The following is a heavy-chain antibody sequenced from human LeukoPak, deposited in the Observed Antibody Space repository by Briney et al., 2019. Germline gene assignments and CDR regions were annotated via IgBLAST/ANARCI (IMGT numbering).Heavy chain of an antibody. CDR2: IRYDGSNK. CDR3: AKESEFYRDGYNNAYY. CDR1: GFTFSSYG. Sequence: GGSLRLSCAASGFTFSSYGMHWVRQAPGKGLEWVAFIRYDGSNKYYADSVKGRFTISRDNSKNTLYLQMNSLRAEDTAVYYCAKESEFYRDGYNNAYYWGQGTLVTVSS. V-gene: IGHV3-30*02. D-gene: IGHD5-24*01. J-gene: IGHJ4*02.